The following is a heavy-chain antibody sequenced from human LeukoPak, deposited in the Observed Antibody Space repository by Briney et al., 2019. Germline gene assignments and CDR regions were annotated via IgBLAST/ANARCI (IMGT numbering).Heavy chain of an antibody. CDR1: GFTFSSYA. CDR2: ISGSGGST. D-gene: IGHD3-10*01. J-gene: IGHJ6*03. V-gene: IGHV3-23*01. Sequence: GGSLRLSSAAYGFTFSSYAMGWVRQAPGKWLEWVSAISGSGGSTYYADSVKGRFTISRDNSKNTLYLQMNSLRAEDTAVYYCAKDGLLWFGEYSYYYMDVWGKGTTVTVSS. CDR3: AKDGLLWFGEYSYYYMDV.